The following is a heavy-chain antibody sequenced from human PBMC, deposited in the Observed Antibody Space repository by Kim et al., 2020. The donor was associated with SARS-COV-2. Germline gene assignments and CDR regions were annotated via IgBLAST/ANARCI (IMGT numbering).Heavy chain of an antibody. CDR2: ISIGHDDT. CDR1: GYTFINYV. J-gene: IGHJ4*02. CDR3: ARGSGWAIDY. V-gene: IGHV1-3*04. D-gene: IGHD6-19*01. Sequence: ASVKVSCKASGYTFINYVMHWVRQAPGQRLEWMGLISIGHDDTKYSQKFRGRVTITRDTTASTAYMELSSLRSEDTAVYYCARGSGWAIDYWGQGTLVTVAS.